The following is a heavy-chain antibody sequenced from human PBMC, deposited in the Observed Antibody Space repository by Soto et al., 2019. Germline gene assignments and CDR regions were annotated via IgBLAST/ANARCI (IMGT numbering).Heavy chain of an antibody. J-gene: IGHJ4*02. D-gene: IGHD3-3*01. Sequence: EVQVVESGGGLVQPGGSLRLSCAASGFSVSSNYMSWVRQAPGKGLEWVSVIYSGGEIYYADSVQGRFATSRDISKNSLELQMNSLRAEDTAVYYCARDRRDGDTIWGQGVLVTVSS. V-gene: IGHV3-66*01. CDR3: ARDRRDGDTI. CDR2: IYSGGEI. CDR1: GFSVSSNY.